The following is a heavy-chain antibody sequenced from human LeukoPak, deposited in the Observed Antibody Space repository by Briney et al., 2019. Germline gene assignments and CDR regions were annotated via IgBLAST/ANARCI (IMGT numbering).Heavy chain of an antibody. J-gene: IGHJ4*02. V-gene: IGHV3-30-3*01. D-gene: IGHD6-19*01. CDR2: ISYDGSNK. CDR1: GFSFAGHA. Sequence: GGSLRLSCAASGFSFAGHAMHWVRQAPGKGLEWVAVISYDGSNKYYADSVKGRFTISRDNSKNTLYLQMNSLRAEDTAVYYCASLAVAGVDYWGQGTLVTVSS. CDR3: ASLAVAGVDY.